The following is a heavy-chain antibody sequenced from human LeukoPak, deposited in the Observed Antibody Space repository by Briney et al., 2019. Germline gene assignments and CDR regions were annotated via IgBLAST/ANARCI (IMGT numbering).Heavy chain of an antibody. CDR3: ARADRSDYYSAPNAFDI. CDR1: GGSISSHF. CDR2: IDYSGST. D-gene: IGHD3-22*01. J-gene: IGHJ3*02. Sequence: SETLSLTCTVSGGSISSHFWSWIRQSPEKGLEWIGHIDYSGSTNSNPSLKSRVTMSVDTSKNQFSLRLSSVTAADTAVYFCARADRSDYYSAPNAFDIWGQGTMVGVSS. V-gene: IGHV4-59*11.